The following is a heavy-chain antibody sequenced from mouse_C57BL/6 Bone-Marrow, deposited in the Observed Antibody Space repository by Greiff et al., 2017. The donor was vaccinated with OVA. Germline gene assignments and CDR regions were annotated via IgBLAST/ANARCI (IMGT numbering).Heavy chain of an antibody. CDR2: IYPGSGST. Sequence: QVQLQQSGAELVKPGASVKMSCKASGYTFTSYWITWVKQRPGQGLEWIGDIYPGSGSTNYNEKFKSKATLTVDTSSSTAYMQLSSLTSEDSAVYYCAREFYYGSSDLFDYWGQGTTLTVSS. V-gene: IGHV1-55*01. CDR1: GYTFTSYW. J-gene: IGHJ2*01. D-gene: IGHD1-1*01. CDR3: AREFYYGSSDLFDY.